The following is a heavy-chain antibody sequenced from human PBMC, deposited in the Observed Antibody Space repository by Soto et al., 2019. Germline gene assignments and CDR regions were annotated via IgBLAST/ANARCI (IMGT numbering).Heavy chain of an antibody. V-gene: IGHV3-9*01. Sequence: GGSLRLSCAASGFTFDDYAMHWVRQAPGKGLEWVSGISWNSGSIGYADSVKGRFTISRDNAKNSLYLQLNSVTPEDTAVYYCARDEPPFSWQQLETGWFDPWGQGTLVTVSS. CDR1: GFTFDDYA. CDR2: ISWNSGSI. J-gene: IGHJ5*02. CDR3: ARDEPPFSWQQLETGWFDP. D-gene: IGHD6-13*01.